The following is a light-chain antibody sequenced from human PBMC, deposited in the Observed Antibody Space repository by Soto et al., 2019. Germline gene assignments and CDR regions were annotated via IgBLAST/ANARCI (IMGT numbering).Light chain of an antibody. CDR3: LQDYGYAWT. V-gene: IGKV1-6*01. Sequence: QMTQSPSSLSASVGEKIIITCRASRDVGSDVSGYQQKPGQAPKLLIYAASNLYTGVPSRFIGSRSGTEFTLTSSSLQPEDFASYYCLQDYGYAWTFGQGTKVEIE. J-gene: IGKJ1*01. CDR1: RDVGSD. CDR2: AAS.